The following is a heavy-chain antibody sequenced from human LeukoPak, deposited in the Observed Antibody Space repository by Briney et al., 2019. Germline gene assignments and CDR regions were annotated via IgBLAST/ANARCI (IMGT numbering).Heavy chain of an antibody. CDR2: INPNSGGT. Sequence: ASVKVSCKASGYTFTGYYMHWVRQAPGQGLEWMGRINPNSGGTNYAQKFQGRVTMTRDTSISTAYMELSRLRSDDTAVYYCARERYYDFWSGETALSYYYYYYMDVWGKGTTVTVSS. CDR3: ARERYYDFWSGETALSYYYYYYMDV. V-gene: IGHV1-2*06. CDR1: GYTFTGYY. J-gene: IGHJ6*03. D-gene: IGHD3-3*01.